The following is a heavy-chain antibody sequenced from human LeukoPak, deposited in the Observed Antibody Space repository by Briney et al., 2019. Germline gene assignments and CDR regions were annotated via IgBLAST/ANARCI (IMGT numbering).Heavy chain of an antibody. CDR1: GFTFSSYG. CDR2: ISYDGSNK. CDR3: AKDQGGYHDY. Sequence: PGRSLRLSCAASGFTFSSYGMHWVRQAPGKGLEWVAVISYDGSNKYYADSVKGRFTISRDNSKNTLYLQMNSLRAEDTAVYYCAKDQGGYHDYWGQGTLVTVSS. D-gene: IGHD5-12*01. J-gene: IGHJ4*02. V-gene: IGHV3-30*18.